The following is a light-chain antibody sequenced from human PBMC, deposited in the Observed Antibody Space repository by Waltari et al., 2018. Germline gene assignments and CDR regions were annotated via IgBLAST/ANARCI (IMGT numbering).Light chain of an antibody. Sequence: QSVLTQPPSVSAAPGQTVTISCSGSSSNIGNNYVSWYQQLPGTAPKVLIYENTKRPSGIPDRFSGSQSGTSATLGITGLQTGDEADYYCGTWDNTLTAVVFGGGTKVTVL. CDR3: GTWDNTLTAVV. J-gene: IGLJ2*01. CDR2: ENT. CDR1: SSNIGNNY. V-gene: IGLV1-51*02.